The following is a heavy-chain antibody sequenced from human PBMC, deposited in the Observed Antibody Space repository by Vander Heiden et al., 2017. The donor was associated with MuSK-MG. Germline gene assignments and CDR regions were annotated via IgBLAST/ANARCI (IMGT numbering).Heavy chain of an antibody. V-gene: IGHV4-30-2*01. CDR3: ARAVGIAAAGTIVYYGMDV. CDR1: GGSISSGGYS. CDR2: IYHSGST. D-gene: IGHD6-13*01. J-gene: IGHJ6*02. Sequence: QLQLQESGSGLVRPSQTLSLTCAVSGGSISSGGYSWSWIRQPPGKGLEWIGYIYHSGSTYYNPSLKSRFTISVDRSKNQFSLKLSSVTAADTAVYYCARAVGIAAAGTIVYYGMDVWGQGTTVTVSS.